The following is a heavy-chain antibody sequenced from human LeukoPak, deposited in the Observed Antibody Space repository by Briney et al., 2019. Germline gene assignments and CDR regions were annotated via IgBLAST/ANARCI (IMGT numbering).Heavy chain of an antibody. Sequence: GGSLRLSCAASGFTFDEHGMSWVRQAPAKGLEWVSGINWNGASTGYADSVKGRFTISRDNAKNSLYLQMNSLRAEDAALYYCGRVQRWGYSNYFDYWGQGTLVTVSS. CDR3: GRVQRWGYSNYFDY. CDR2: INWNGAST. D-gene: IGHD4-11*01. V-gene: IGHV3-20*04. J-gene: IGHJ4*02. CDR1: GFTFDEHG.